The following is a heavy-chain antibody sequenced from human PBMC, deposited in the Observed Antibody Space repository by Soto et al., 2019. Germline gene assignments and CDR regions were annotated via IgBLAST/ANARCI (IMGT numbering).Heavy chain of an antibody. J-gene: IGHJ4*02. CDR2: IYSGGST. CDR1: GFTVSTKY. D-gene: IGHD2-2*01. V-gene: IGHV3-66*01. Sequence: GGSLRLSCAASGFTVSTKYMSWVRQAPGKGLEWVSVIYSGGSTFYADSVRGRFTISRDNSKNTVNLQMNSLRAEDTAVYYCARDPYAEDYWGQGTLVTVSS. CDR3: ARDPYAEDY.